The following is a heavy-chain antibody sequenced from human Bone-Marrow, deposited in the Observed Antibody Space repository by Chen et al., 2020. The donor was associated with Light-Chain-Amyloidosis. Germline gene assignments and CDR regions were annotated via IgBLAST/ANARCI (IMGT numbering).Heavy chain of an antibody. CDR1: GYTFPNYW. V-gene: IGHV5-51*01. J-gene: IGHJ4*02. CDR2: IYPDDSDT. Sequence: EVQLAQSGPEVKNPGESLNISCKAPGYTFPNYWIGWVREMPGKGLEWRGVIYPDDSDTRYSPSLDSQVTISADKSNTPAYVQWGSLKASDTDMYYCARRRGGYNFDYWGQGTLVTVSS. CDR3: ARRRGGYNFDY. D-gene: IGHD5-12*01.